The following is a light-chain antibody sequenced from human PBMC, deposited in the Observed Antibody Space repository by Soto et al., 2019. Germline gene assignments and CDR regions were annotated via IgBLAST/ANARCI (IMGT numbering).Light chain of an antibody. CDR3: QQYNNYFT. CDR2: KAT. Sequence: IQLTQSPSSLSASVGDRVTITCRASQGISSYLGWYQQKPGKAPNLLIYKATTLETGVPSRFSGSGSETEFTLTISDLQPDDLGTYYCQQYNNYFTFGQGTKVDI. V-gene: IGKV1-5*03. J-gene: IGKJ1*01. CDR1: QGISSY.